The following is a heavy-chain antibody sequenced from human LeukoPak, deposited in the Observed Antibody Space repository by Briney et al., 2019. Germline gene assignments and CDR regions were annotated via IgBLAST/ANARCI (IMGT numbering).Heavy chain of an antibody. CDR2: ISYDGSNK. CDR3: ARDWGSFFDY. V-gene: IGHV3-30-3*01. Sequence: PGVSLRLSCAASGFTFSSYAMHWVRQAPGKGLEWVAVISYDGSNKYYADSVKGRFTVSRDNSKNTLSLQMNSLRVEGTAVYYCARDWGSFFDYWGQGTLVTGSS. D-gene: IGHD3-16*01. J-gene: IGHJ4*02. CDR1: GFTFSSYA.